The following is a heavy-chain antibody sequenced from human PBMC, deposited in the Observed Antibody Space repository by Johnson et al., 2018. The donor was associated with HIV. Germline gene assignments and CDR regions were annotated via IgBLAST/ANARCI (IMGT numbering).Heavy chain of an antibody. CDR1: GFIFSSYA. V-gene: IGHV3-30*04. J-gene: IGHJ3*02. Sequence: QVQLVESGGGLIQPGGSLRLSCAASGFIFSSYAIHWVRQAPGKGLQWVAVIGFDGTNKYYADSLKGRFTISRDNSKNTLYLQMNSLRPEDTALYFCARDSGAPGNDAFDSWGQGTMVTVSS. CDR2: IGFDGTNK. CDR3: ARDSGAPGNDAFDS. D-gene: IGHD1-26*01.